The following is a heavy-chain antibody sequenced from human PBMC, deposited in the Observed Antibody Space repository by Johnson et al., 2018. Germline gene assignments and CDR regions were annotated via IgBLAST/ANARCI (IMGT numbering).Heavy chain of an antibody. D-gene: IGHD6-6*01. CDR1: GGTFSSYA. V-gene: IGHV1-69*01. CDR3: ASLEQLVGDYYYGMDV. J-gene: IGHJ6*02. Sequence: VQLVESGAEVKKPGSSVKVSCKASGGTFSSYAISWVRQAPGQGLEWLGGIIPIFGTANYAQKFQGRVTITADESTSTAYMELSSLRSEDTAVYYCASLEQLVGDYYYGMDVWGQGTTVTVSS. CDR2: IIPIFGTA.